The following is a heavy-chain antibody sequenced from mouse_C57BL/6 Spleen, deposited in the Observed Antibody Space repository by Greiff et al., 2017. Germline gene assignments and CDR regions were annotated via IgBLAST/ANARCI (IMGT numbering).Heavy chain of an antibody. CDR1: GYTFTSYW. J-gene: IGHJ2*01. CDR3: ARSDYGSSYGDY. CDR2: INPSSGYT. D-gene: IGHD1-1*01. V-gene: IGHV1-7*01. Sequence: VQLQESGAELAKPGASVQLSCKASGYTFTSYWMHWVKQRPGQGLEWIGYINPSSGYTKYNQKFKDKATLTADKSSSTAYMQLSSLTYEDAAVYYCARSDYGSSYGDYWGQGTTLTVSS.